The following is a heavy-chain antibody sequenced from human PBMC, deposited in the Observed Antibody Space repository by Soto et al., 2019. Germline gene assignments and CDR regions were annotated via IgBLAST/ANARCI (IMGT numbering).Heavy chain of an antibody. D-gene: IGHD2-15*01. CDR2: IYPGDSDT. Sequence: VESLKISCKGSGYSFTSYCIGWVRQMPGKGLEWMGIIYPGDSDTRYSPSFQGQVTISADKSISTAYLQWSSLKASDTAMYYCARLGCSGGSCAQPYYYYGMDVWGQGTTVTVSS. J-gene: IGHJ6*02. V-gene: IGHV5-51*01. CDR1: GYSFTSYC. CDR3: ARLGCSGGSCAQPYYYYGMDV.